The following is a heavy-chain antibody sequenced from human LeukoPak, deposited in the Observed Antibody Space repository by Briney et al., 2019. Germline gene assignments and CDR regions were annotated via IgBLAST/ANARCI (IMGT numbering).Heavy chain of an antibody. CDR2: IIPIFGTA. J-gene: IGHJ5*02. V-gene: IGHV1-69*05. CDR1: GGTFSSHA. D-gene: IGHD2-2*01. Sequence: SSVKVSCKASGGTFSSHAISWVRQAPGQGLEWMGRIIPIFGTANYAQKFQGRVTITTDESTSTAYMELSSLRSEDTAVYYCARDEGYSSTSCRYNWFDPWGQGTLVTVSS. CDR3: ARDEGYSSTSCRYNWFDP.